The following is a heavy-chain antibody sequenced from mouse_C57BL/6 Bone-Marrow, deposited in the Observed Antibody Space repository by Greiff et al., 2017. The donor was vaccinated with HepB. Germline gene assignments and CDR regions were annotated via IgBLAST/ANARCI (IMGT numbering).Heavy chain of an antibody. CDR3: ARGSYSTRDY. Sequence: QVQLQQPGAELVRPGSSVKLSCKASGYTFTSYWMHWVKQRPIQGLEWIGNIDPSDSETHYNQKFKDKATLTVDKSSSTAYMQLSSLTSEDSAVYCWARGSYSTRDYWGQGTTLTVSS. CDR1: GYTFTSYW. CDR2: IDPSDSET. V-gene: IGHV1-52*01. J-gene: IGHJ2*01.